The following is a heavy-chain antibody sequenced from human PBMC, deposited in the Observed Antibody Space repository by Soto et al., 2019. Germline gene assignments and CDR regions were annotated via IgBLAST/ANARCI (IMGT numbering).Heavy chain of an antibody. V-gene: IGHV3-9*01. CDR2: ISWISGSI. CDR3: AKDVHCSGGSCYSYFDY. Sequence: EVQLVESGGGLVQPGRSLRLSCAASGFTFDDYAMHWVRQAPGKGLEWVSGISWISGSIGYADSVKGRFTISRDNAKNSLYLQMNSLRAEDTALYYCAKDVHCSGGSCYSYFDYWGQGTLVTVSS. CDR1: GFTFDDYA. J-gene: IGHJ4*02. D-gene: IGHD2-15*01.